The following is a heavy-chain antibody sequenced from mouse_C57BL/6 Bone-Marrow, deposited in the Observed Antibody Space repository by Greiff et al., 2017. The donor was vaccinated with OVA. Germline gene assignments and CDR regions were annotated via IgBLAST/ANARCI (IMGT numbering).Heavy chain of an antibody. CDR3: ASAVFAY. Sequence: QVQLQQPGAELVKPGASVKLSCKASGYTFTSYWMQWVKQRPGQGLEWIGEIDPSDSYTNYNQKFKGEATLTVDTSSSTAYMQLNSRTSEDSAVYYCASAVFAYWGQGTLVTVSA. CDR1: GYTFTSYW. J-gene: IGHJ3*01. CDR2: IDPSDSYT. V-gene: IGHV1-50*01.